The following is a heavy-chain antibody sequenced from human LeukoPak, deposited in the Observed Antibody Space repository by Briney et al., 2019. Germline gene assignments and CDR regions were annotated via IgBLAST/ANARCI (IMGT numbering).Heavy chain of an antibody. J-gene: IGHJ4*02. CDR1: GGTFSSYA. V-gene: IGHV1-18*01. CDR3: ARGGGYQDY. Sequence: GASVKVSCKASGGTFSSYAISWVRQAPGQGLEWMGWINPNSGGTNYAQNLQGRVTMTTDTSTTTAYMELRSLRSDDTAVYYCARGGGYQDYWGQGTLVTVSS. CDR2: INPNSGGT. D-gene: IGHD3-22*01.